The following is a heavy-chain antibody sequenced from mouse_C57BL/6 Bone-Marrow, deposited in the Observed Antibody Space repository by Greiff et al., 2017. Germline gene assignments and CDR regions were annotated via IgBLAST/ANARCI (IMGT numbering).Heavy chain of an antibody. V-gene: IGHV5-9-1*02. CDR2: ISSGGDYI. J-gene: IGHJ4*01. CDR3: TRGRDDDEDYYYAMGD. Sequence: EVKLVESGEGLVKPGGSLKLSCAASGFTFSSYAMSWVRQTPEKRLEWVAYISSGGDYIYYADTVKGRFTISRDKARNTLYLQMSSLKSEDTAMYYCTRGRDDDEDYYYAMGDRGKRTTVTVYS. D-gene: IGHD2-4*01. CDR1: GFTFSSYA.